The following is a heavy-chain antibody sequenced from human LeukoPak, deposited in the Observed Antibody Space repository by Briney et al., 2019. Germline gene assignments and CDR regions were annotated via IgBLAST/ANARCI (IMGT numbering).Heavy chain of an antibody. CDR1: GFSFTTYW. J-gene: IGHJ4*02. V-gene: IGHV3-7*01. CDR3: ARGEWSSSPFDY. Sequence: PGGSLRLSCAASGFSFTTYWMSWVRQAPGKGLEWVANIKQDGTEKYYVDSVKGRFTISRDNAKNSLYLQMNSLRAEDTAVYYCARGEWSSSPFDYWGQGTLVTVSS. D-gene: IGHD6-6*01. CDR2: IKQDGTEK.